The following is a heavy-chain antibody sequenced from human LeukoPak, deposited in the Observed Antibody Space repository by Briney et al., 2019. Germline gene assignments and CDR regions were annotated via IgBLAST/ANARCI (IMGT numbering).Heavy chain of an antibody. V-gene: IGHV4-61*02. Sequence: SGTLSLTCAVSGGSISSGSYYWSWIRQPAGKGLEWIGRIYTSGSTNYNPSLKSRVTISVDTSKNQFSLKLSSVTAADTAVYYCARDRMDYFDYWGQGTLVTVSS. CDR3: ARDRMDYFDY. CDR1: GGSISSGSYY. J-gene: IGHJ4*02. D-gene: IGHD2-8*01. CDR2: IYTSGST.